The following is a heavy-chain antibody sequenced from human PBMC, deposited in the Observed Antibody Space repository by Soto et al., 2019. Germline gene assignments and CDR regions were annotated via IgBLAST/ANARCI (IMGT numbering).Heavy chain of an antibody. D-gene: IGHD1-26*01. CDR1: GFSRSTSGVG. V-gene: IGHV2-5*02. J-gene: IGHJ4*02. CDR3: AHIGVGTTYLCDD. CDR2: IYWDDDK. Sequence: QITLKESGPTLVKPTQTLTLTCTFSGFSRSTSGVGVGWLRQPPGNALEWLAAIYWDDDKRYSPSLESRLTITKDTAKSQVVLIMPNMAHGDTATYYCAHIGVGTTYLCDDWGQGTLITVSS.